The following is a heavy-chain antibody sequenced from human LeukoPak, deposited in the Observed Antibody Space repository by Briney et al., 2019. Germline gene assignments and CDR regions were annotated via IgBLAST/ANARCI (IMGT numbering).Heavy chain of an antibody. CDR2: ISSSSSTI. D-gene: IGHD2-8*01. CDR1: GFTFSSYS. CDR3: AREGGGYCTNGVCYTGDYFDY. V-gene: IGHV3-48*01. Sequence: GGSLRLSCAASGFTFSSYSMNWVRRAPGKGLEWVSYISSSSSTIYYADSVKGRFTISRDNAKNSLYLQMNSLRAEDTAVYYCAREGGGYCTNGVCYTGDYFDYWGQGTLVTVSS. J-gene: IGHJ4*02.